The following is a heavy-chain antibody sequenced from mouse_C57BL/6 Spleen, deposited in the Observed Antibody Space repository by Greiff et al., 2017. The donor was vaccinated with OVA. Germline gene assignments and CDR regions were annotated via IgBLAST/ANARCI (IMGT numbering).Heavy chain of an antibody. CDR3: ASYYYGSSPFFAY. D-gene: IGHD1-1*01. V-gene: IGHV1-39*01. J-gene: IGHJ3*01. Sequence: EVKLVESGPELVKPGASVKISCKASGYSFTDYNMNWVKQSNGKSLEWIGVINPNYGTTSYNQKFKGKATLTVDQSSSTAYMQLNSLTSEDSAVYYCASYYYGSSPFFAYWGQGTLVTVSA. CDR2: INPNYGTT. CDR1: GYSFTDYN.